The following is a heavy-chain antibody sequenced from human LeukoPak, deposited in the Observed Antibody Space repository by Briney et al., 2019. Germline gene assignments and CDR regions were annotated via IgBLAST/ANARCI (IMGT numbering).Heavy chain of an antibody. Sequence: GRSLRLSCAASGFTFSNYWMNWVRQAPGKGLEWVANIKQDGSEKYYVDSVKGRFTISRDNAKNSLYLQMNSLRAEDTAVYYCASKWLVPIYMDVWGKGTTVTVSS. CDR1: GFTFSNYW. V-gene: IGHV3-7*01. J-gene: IGHJ6*03. CDR2: IKQDGSEK. D-gene: IGHD6-19*01. CDR3: ASKWLVPIYMDV.